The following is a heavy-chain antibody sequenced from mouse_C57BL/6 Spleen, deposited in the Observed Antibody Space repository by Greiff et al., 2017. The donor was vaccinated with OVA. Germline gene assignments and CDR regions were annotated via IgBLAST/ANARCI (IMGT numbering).Heavy chain of an antibody. CDR2: ISPGSGST. CDR1: GYTFTSYW. CDR3: ARRGLLHYAMDY. V-gene: IGHV1-55*01. D-gene: IGHD2-3*01. Sequence: QVQLQQPGAELVKPGASVKMSCKASGYTFTSYWITWVKQRPGQGLEWIGDISPGSGSTNYNEQVKSKATLTVDTSSSTAYMQLSSLTSEDSAVYYCARRGLLHYAMDYWGQGTSVTVSS. J-gene: IGHJ4*01.